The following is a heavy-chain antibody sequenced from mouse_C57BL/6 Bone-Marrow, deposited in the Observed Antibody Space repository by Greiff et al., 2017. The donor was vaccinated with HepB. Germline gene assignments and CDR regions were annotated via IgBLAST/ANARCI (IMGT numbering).Heavy chain of an antibody. J-gene: IGHJ3*01. CDR3: ARERGYYYGSRPWFAY. CDR2: IYPRSGNT. D-gene: IGHD1-1*01. Sequence: VQGVESGAELARPGASVKLSCKASGYTFTSYGISWVKQRTGQGLEWIGEIYPRSGNTYYNEKFKGKATLTADKSSSTAYMELRSLTSEDSAVYFCARERGYYYGSRPWFAYWGQGTRVTVSA. V-gene: IGHV1-81*01. CDR1: GYTFTSYG.